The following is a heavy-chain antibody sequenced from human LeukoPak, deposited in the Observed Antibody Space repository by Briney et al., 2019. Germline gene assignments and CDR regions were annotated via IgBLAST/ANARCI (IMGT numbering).Heavy chain of an antibody. CDR2: ISYEGSNK. CDR3: TRGDMRDYFDY. D-gene: IGHD2-15*01. J-gene: IGHJ4*02. Sequence: PGRSLRLSCAASGFTFSSYAMHWVRQAPGKGLQCVAVISYEGSNKYYADSVKGRFTISRDNSKNTLYLQMNSLRVEDTAVYYCTRGDMRDYFDYWGQGTLVTVSS. V-gene: IGHV3-30*04. CDR1: GFTFSSYA.